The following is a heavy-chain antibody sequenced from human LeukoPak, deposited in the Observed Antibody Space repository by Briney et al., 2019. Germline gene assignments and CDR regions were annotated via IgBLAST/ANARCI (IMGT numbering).Heavy chain of an antibody. CDR2: IYYSGST. CDR1: GGSLSSSTYY. D-gene: IGHD2-21*02. V-gene: IGHV4-39*07. J-gene: IGHJ5*02. Sequence: PSETLSLTCSVSGGSLSSSTYYWGWIRQPPGKGLEWIGSIYYSGSTYYNPSLKSRVTISVDTSKNQFSLKLSSVTAADTAVYYCARGLPTVYCGGDCMGFDPWGQGALVTVSS. CDR3: ARGLPTVYCGGDCMGFDP.